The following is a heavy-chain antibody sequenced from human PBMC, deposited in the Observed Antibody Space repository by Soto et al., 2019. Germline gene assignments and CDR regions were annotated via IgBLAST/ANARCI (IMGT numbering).Heavy chain of an antibody. CDR2: IDPSDSYT. V-gene: IGHV5-10-1*01. D-gene: IGHD2-21*01. Sequence: GESLKISCKGSGYSFTSYWISWVRQMPGKGLEWMGRIDPSDSYTNYGPSFQGHVTISADKSISTAYLQWSSLKASDTAMYYCARGIAYYYYYGMDVWGQGTTVTVSS. CDR3: ARGIAYYYYYGMDV. J-gene: IGHJ6*02. CDR1: GYSFTSYW.